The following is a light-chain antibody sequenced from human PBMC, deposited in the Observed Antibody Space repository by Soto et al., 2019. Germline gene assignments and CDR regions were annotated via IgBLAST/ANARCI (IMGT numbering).Light chain of an antibody. J-gene: IGLJ2*01. CDR2: SNN. V-gene: IGLV1-44*01. CDR1: SSNIGSNT. Sequence: QSVLTQPPSASGTPGQRVTISCSGSSSNIGSNTVNWYQQLPGTAPKLLIYSNNQRPSGVTDRFSGSKSGTSASLAISGLQSEDEADYYCAAWDDILNGVVFGGGTKLTVL. CDR3: AAWDDILNGVV.